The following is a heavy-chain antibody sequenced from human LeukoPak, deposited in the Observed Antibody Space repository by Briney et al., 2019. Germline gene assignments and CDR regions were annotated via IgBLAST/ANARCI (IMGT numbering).Heavy chain of an antibody. CDR1: GFTFSSYG. J-gene: IGHJ3*01. D-gene: IGHD2-15*01. V-gene: IGHV3-21*03. CDR2: ISSSSSYI. CDR3: TREGCSGGSCYSPDAFDF. Sequence: GGSLRLSCAASGFTFSSYGMHWVRQAPGKGLEWVSSISSSSSYISYADSVKGRFTISRDSAKISLYLQMNTLKAEDTAVYYCTREGCSGGSCYSPDAFDFWGQGTQVTVSS.